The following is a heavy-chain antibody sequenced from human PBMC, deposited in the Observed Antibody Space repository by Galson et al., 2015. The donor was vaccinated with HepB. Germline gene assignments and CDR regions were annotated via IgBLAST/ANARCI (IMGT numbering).Heavy chain of an antibody. CDR1: GGTFSSYA. D-gene: IGHD1-26*01. Sequence: SVKVSCKASGGTFSSYAISWVRQAPGQGLEWMGRIIPILGIANYAQKFQGRVTITADKSTSTAYMELSSLRSEDTAVYYCARDVVGDYYFDYWGQGTLVTVSS. CDR2: IIPILGIA. CDR3: ARDVVGDYYFDY. J-gene: IGHJ4*02. V-gene: IGHV1-69*04.